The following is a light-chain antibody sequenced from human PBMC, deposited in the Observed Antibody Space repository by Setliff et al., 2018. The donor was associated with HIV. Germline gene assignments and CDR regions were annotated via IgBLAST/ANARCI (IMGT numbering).Light chain of an antibody. J-gene: IGLJ1*01. CDR3: CSYSGTFTLV. V-gene: IGLV2-23*02. Sequence: QSVLTQPASVSGSPGQSITISCTGTSSDVGSYNLVSWYQQHPGKAPKLMIYDVTTRPSGVSNRFSGSKSGSTASLTISGLQAEDEADYYCCSYSGTFTLVFGTGTKGTVL. CDR2: DVT. CDR1: SSDVGSYNL.